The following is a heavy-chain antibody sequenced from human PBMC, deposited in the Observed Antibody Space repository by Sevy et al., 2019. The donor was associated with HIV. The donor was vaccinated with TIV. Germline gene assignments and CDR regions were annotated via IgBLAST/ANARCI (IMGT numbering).Heavy chain of an antibody. CDR3: ASDYS. CDR1: GFTLRSHS. CDR2: INRDGSEK. Sequence: GGSLRLSCAASGFTLRSHSMTWVRQAPGKGLEWVAKINRDGSEKSYVDSVKGRFTISRDDAKTSLFLQMNSLRVEDTAMYYCASDYSWGQGTLVTVSS. V-gene: IGHV3-7*01. J-gene: IGHJ4*02.